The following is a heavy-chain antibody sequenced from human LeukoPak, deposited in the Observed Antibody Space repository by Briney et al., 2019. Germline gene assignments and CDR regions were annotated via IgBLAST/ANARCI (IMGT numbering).Heavy chain of an antibody. CDR2: IYYSGST. Sequence: SETLSLTCTVSGGSISSFYWSWIRQPPGEGLEWIGYIYYSGSTNYNPSLKSRVTISVDTSKNHFSLKLSSVTAADTAVYYCARGPYWYFDLWGRGTLVTVSS. CDR1: GGSISSFY. V-gene: IGHV4-59*01. CDR3: ARGPYWYFDL. J-gene: IGHJ2*01.